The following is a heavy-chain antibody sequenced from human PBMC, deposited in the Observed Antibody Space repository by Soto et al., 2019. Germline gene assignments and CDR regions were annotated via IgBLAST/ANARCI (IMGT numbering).Heavy chain of an antibody. CDR1: GFSFSGYT. J-gene: IGHJ4*02. D-gene: IGHD1-26*01. CDR2: ISGYGGST. CDR3: AKDLESGVGNTGPGGY. Sequence: EVQLLESGGGLVQPGGSLRLSCAASGFSFSGYTMTWVRQAPGKGLEWVSSISGYGGSTWYADSVKGRLTISRDNSKNTLFLQMNSLRAEDTAVYYCAKDLESGVGNTGPGGYWGQGTLVTVSS. V-gene: IGHV3-23*01.